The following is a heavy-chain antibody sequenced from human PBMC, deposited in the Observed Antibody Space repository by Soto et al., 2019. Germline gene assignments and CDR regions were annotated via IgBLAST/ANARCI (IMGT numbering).Heavy chain of an antibody. J-gene: IGHJ3*02. CDR3: ARETIWFGDDFGAFDI. D-gene: IGHD3-10*01. V-gene: IGHV3-21*01. Sequence: VQLVESGGGLVKPGGSLRLSCAASGFTFSSYSMNWVRQAPGKGLEWVSSISSSSSYIYYADSVKGRFTISRDNAKNSLYLQMNSLRAEDTAVYYWARETIWFGDDFGAFDIWGQGTMVTVSS. CDR1: GFTFSSYS. CDR2: ISSSSSYI.